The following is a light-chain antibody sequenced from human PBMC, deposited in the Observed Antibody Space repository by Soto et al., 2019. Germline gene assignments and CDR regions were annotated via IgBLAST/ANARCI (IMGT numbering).Light chain of an antibody. CDR2: ETS. CDR1: QSIGSY. J-gene: IGKJ1*01. CDR3: RQRSSWARR. V-gene: IGKV3-11*01. Sequence: EIVLTQSPATLSLSPGERATLSCRASQSIGSYLTWYQQKPGQAPRLLIYETSKRATGIPARFSGRGSGKNFSFLFSSLEPEDFAVYYCRQRSSWARRFGQGTKV.